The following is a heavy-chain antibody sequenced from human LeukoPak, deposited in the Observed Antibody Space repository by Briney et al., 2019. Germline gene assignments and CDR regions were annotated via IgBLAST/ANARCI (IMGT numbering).Heavy chain of an antibody. J-gene: IGHJ5*02. CDR3: ASSGGVAMSENWFDP. D-gene: IGHD3-3*01. Sequence: GSVKGRFTLSRDNAKNSLYLQMNSLRAEDTAVYYCASSGGVAMSENWFDPWGQGTLVTVSS. V-gene: IGHV3-7*01.